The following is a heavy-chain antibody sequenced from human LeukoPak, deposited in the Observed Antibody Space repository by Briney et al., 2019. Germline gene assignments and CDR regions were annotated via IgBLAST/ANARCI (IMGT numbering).Heavy chain of an antibody. CDR2: MNPNSGNT. Sequence: ASVKVSCKASGHTFTSYDINWVRQTTGQGLEWMGWMNPNSGNTAYAQKFQGRDTMTRNTSISTAYMELSSLRSEDTAVYYCAREDYYDSGSFDPWGQGTLVTVSS. D-gene: IGHD3-22*01. V-gene: IGHV1-8*02. J-gene: IGHJ5*02. CDR3: AREDYYDSGSFDP. CDR1: GHTFTSYD.